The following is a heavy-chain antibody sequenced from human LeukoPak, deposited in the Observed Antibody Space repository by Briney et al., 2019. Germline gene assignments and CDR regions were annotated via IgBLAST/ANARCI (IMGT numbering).Heavy chain of an antibody. CDR2: IYSGGST. CDR3: ARADWGVKRQY. CDR1: GFTVSSNY. V-gene: IGHV3-53*01. D-gene: IGHD3/OR15-3a*01. J-gene: IGHJ4*02. Sequence: PGGSLRLSCAASGFTVSSNYMSWVRQAPGKGLEWVSVIYSGGSTYYADSVKGRFTISRDNSKNTLYLQVNSLRAEDTAVYYCARADWGVKRQYWGQGTLVTVSS.